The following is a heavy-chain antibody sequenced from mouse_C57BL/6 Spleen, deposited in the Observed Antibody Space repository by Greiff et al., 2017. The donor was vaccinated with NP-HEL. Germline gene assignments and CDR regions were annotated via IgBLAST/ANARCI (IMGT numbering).Heavy chain of an antibody. CDR1: GYTFTSYW. V-gene: IGHV1-55*01. J-gene: IGHJ1*03. CDR2: IYPGSGST. CDR3: ARYYYGSEDFDV. Sequence: QVQLQQPGAELVKPGASVKMSCKASGYTFTSYWITWVKQRPGQGLEWIGDIYPGSGSTNYNEKFKSKATLTVDTSSSTAYMQLSSLTSEDSAVYYCARYYYGSEDFDVWGTGTTVTVSS. D-gene: IGHD1-1*01.